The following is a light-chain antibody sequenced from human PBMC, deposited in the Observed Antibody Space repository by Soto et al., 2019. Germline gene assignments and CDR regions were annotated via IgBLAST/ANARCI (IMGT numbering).Light chain of an antibody. CDR3: GSRAGSNNYV. CDR2: GVN. Sequence: QSVLTQPPSASGSPGQSVTISCTGTSSDVGGYNSVSWYQHHPGKAPKLMIYGVNQRPSGVPDRFSGSKSGNTASLTVSGLQAEDEADYYCGSRAGSNNYVFGTGTKLTVL. J-gene: IGLJ1*01. CDR1: SSDVGGYNS. V-gene: IGLV2-8*01.